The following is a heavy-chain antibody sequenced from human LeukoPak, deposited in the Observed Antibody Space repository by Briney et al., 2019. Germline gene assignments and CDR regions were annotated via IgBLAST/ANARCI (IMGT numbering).Heavy chain of an antibody. CDR3: ARFTYYGDYAAYFDY. CDR1: GGSISSGDYY. Sequence: EPSETLSLTCTVSGGSISSGDYYWSWIRQPPGRGLEWTGYIYYSGSTYYNPSLKSRVTISVDTSKNQFSLKLSSVTAADTAVYYCARFTYYGDYAAYFDYWGQGTLVTVSS. J-gene: IGHJ4*02. CDR2: IYYSGST. D-gene: IGHD4-17*01. V-gene: IGHV4-30-4*01.